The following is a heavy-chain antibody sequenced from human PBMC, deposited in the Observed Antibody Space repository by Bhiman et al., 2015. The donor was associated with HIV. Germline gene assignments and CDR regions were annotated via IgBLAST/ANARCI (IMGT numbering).Heavy chain of an antibody. CDR2: ISHDGSSN. CDR1: GFTFRTYA. D-gene: IGHD1-7*01. Sequence: QVQLAESGGGVVQPGRSLRVSCAASGFTFRTYAMHWVRQAPRKGLEWVAVISHDGSSNYYTDAVKGRFTISRDNSKNTLYLQMNSLRAEDTAVYFCARDRPYNWNWGGYFYGLDVWGQGTTVTVSS. V-gene: IGHV3-30*04. J-gene: IGHJ6*02. CDR3: ARDRPYNWNWGGYFYGLDV.